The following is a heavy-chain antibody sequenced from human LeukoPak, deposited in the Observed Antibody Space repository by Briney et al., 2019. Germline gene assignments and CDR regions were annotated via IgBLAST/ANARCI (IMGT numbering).Heavy chain of an antibody. Sequence: NAGDTVSPMCAVYCGSFSSYYWRWIRQPPGGGLGWSGEVNDSGSTNYNPSLRGRLTISVDASKQPVYLKLSSVTAADTAVYYCARDDLTGALNYWGQGPLVPVPT. V-gene: IGHV4-34*01. CDR1: CGSFSSYY. D-gene: IGHD7-27*01. CDR2: VNDSGST. J-gene: IGHJ4*02. CDR3: ARDDLTGALNY.